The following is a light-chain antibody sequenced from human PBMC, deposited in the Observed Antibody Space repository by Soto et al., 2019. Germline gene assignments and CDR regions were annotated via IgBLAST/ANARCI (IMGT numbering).Light chain of an antibody. V-gene: IGKV3-11*01. CDR2: DAS. CDR3: QQRSNWPPWT. Sequence: EIVLTPSPATLSLSPCERATLSWRASQSVSSYLAWYQQKPGQAPRLLIYDASNRATGIPARFSGSGSGTDFTLTISSLEPEDFAVYYCQQRSNWPPWTFGQGTKVDIK. CDR1: QSVSSY. J-gene: IGKJ1*01.